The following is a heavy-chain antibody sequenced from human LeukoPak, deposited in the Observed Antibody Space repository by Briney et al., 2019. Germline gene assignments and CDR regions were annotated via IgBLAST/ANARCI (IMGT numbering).Heavy chain of an antibody. V-gene: IGHV3-23*01. J-gene: IGHJ4*02. CDR3: AKGAAAGRYLFDY. CDR1: GFTFSSYA. D-gene: IGHD6-13*01. Sequence: GGSLRLSCAASGFTFSSYAMSWVRQAPGKGLEWVSAISGSGGSTYYADSVKGRFPISRDNAKNTLYLQLNSLRAEDTAVYYCAKGAAAGRYLFDYWGQGTLVTVSS. CDR2: ISGSGGST.